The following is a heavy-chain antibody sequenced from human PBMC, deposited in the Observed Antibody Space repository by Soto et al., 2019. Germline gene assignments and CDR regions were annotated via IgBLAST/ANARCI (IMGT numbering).Heavy chain of an antibody. D-gene: IGHD2-15*01. V-gene: IGHV3-33*01. Sequence: QVQLVESGGGVVQPGRSLRLSCAASGFTFSSYGMHWVRQAPGKGLEWVAVIWYDGSNKYYADSVKGRFPISRDNSKITVDLQMNSLRAEDRAVYYCARDFSPYCSGGSCEGGLPYWGQGTLVTVSS. CDR2: IWYDGSNK. J-gene: IGHJ4*02. CDR1: GFTFSSYG. CDR3: ARDFSPYCSGGSCEGGLPY.